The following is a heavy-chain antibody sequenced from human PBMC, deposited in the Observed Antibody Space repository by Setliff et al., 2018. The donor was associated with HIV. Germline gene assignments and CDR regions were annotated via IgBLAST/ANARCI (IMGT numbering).Heavy chain of an antibody. D-gene: IGHD3-16*02. CDR1: GFTFRSYA. Sequence: PGGSLRLSCAASGFTFRSYAMHWVRQAPGKGLEWVADISHDGSIEDYADSVRGRFTISRDNSKSAVYLQMNSLRPEDTAVYYCARELYREWDYWGQGTLVTVSS. J-gene: IGHJ4*02. CDR3: ARELYREWDY. V-gene: IGHV3-30*04. CDR2: ISHDGSIE.